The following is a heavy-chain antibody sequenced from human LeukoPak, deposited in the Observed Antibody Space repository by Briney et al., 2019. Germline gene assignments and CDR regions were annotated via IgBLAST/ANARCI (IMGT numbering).Heavy chain of an antibody. CDR3: ARSTYYGSGNDF. V-gene: IGHV4-59*12. D-gene: IGHD3-10*01. Sequence: PSETLSLTCTVSGGSISTYYWSWIRQPPEERLEWIGYIDYSGDTNYNPSLNSRVTISVDTSKNQVSLKLNSLTAADTAVYYCARSTYYGSGNDFWGQGILVTVSS. J-gene: IGHJ4*02. CDR1: GGSISTYY. CDR2: IDYSGDT.